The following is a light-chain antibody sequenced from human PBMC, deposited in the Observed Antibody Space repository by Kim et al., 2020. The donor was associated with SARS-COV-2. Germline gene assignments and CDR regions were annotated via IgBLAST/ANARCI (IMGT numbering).Light chain of an antibody. V-gene: IGLV2-14*03. Sequence: GQSPTISCTGTRRDIGGFDYVSWYQQHPGKAPKLLIFAVSNRPSGVSTRFSASKSGNTASLTISGLQADDEADYYCSSYTSGSTLVFGGGTQLTVL. CDR1: RRDIGGFDY. CDR3: SSYTSGSTLV. CDR2: AVS. J-gene: IGLJ2*01.